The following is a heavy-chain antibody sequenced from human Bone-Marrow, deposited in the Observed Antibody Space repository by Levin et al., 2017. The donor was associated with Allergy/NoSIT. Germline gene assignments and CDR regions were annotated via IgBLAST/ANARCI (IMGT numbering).Heavy chain of an antibody. V-gene: IGHV1-3*01. J-gene: IGHJ4*02. D-gene: IGHD3-22*01. Sequence: ASVKVSCKASGYSFSSNVIHWARQAPGQRLEWMGWINAGDGNTKYSQKFQGRVTITRDTSASTAYMELSSLRSEDTAVYYCARDSLIHNYDSSGYYYDYWGQGTVVSVSS. CDR1: GYSFSSNV. CDR3: ARDSLIHNYDSSGYYYDY. CDR2: INAGDGNT.